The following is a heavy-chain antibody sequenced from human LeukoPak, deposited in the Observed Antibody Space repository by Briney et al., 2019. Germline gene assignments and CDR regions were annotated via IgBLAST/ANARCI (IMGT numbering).Heavy chain of an antibody. CDR1: GYTFTGYY. V-gene: IGHV1-2*02. Sequence: ASVKVSCKASGYTFTGYYMHWVRQAPGQGLEWMGWINPNSGGTNYAQKFQGRVTMTRDTSISTAYMELSRLRSGDTAVYYCATSLTGYCSSTSCYTWVYFDYWGQGTLVTVSS. CDR3: ATSLTGYCSSTSCYTWVYFDY. J-gene: IGHJ4*02. CDR2: INPNSGGT. D-gene: IGHD2-2*02.